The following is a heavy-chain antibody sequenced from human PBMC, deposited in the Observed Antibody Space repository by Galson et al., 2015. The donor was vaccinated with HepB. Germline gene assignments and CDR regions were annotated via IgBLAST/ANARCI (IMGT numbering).Heavy chain of an antibody. CDR2: IYWNDDK. V-gene: IGHV2-5*01. D-gene: IGHD1-26*01. J-gene: IGHJ4*02. Sequence: PALVKPTQTLTLTCTFSGFSLSTSGVGVGWIRQPPGKALEWLALIYWNDDKRYSPSLKSRLTITKDTSKNQVVLTMTNMDPVDTATYYCAHRLAGATPFDYWGQGTLVTVSS. CDR1: GFSLSTSGVG. CDR3: AHRLAGATPFDY.